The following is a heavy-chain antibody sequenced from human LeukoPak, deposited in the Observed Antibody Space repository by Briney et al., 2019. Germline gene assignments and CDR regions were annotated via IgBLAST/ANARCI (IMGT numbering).Heavy chain of an antibody. CDR3: AKVARSTLLYYFDY. CDR2: ISGSGGSA. Sequence: GGSLRLSCAASGFTFSSYAMSWVRQAPGKGLEWVSGISGSGGSAYYADAVKGRFTISRDNSKNTLYLQMNSLRAEDTAVYYCAKVARSTLLYYFDYWGQGTLVTVSS. V-gene: IGHV3-23*01. CDR1: GFTFSSYA. J-gene: IGHJ4*02.